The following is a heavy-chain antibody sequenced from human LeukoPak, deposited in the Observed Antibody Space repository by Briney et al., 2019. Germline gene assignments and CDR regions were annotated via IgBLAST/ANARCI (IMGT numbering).Heavy chain of an antibody. CDR1: GFTFSSYV. CDR3: ARVLKEWLVPPYYFDY. J-gene: IGHJ4*02. V-gene: IGHV3-30*02. D-gene: IGHD6-19*01. Sequence: GGSLRLSCAASGFTFSSYVMHWVRQAPGKGLEWVAFIRYHGSDKYYADSVKGRFTISRDNAKNSLYLQMNSLRAEDTAVYYCARVLKEWLVPPYYFDYWGQGTLVTVSS. CDR2: IRYHGSDK.